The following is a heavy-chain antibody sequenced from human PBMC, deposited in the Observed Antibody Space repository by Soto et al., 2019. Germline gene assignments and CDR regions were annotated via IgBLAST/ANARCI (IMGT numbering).Heavy chain of an antibody. Sequence: QVQLVQSGAEVKKPGASVKVSCKASGYTFTSYGICWVRQAPGQGLEWMGWISAYNGNTNSAQKLQGRVTITTDTSTNTAYLELRSLRSDDAAVYYCARVYCSGGSCYLGFGWYYYYMDVWGKGTTVTVSS. CDR1: GYTFTSYG. CDR3: ARVYCSGGSCYLGFGWYYYYMDV. D-gene: IGHD2-15*01. CDR2: ISAYNGNT. V-gene: IGHV1-18*01. J-gene: IGHJ6*03.